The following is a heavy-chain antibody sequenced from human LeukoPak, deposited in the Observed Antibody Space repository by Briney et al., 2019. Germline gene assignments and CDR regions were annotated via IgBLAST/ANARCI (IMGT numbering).Heavy chain of an antibody. Sequence: GGSLRLSCVASGFTFSNYGMHWVRQAPGKGLEWVAFIRFDGSHQYYTDSVKGRFTISRDNSKNTLFVQMNNLRAEDTAIYYCAKDRMGSIAARPHYFDYWGQGTLVTVSS. CDR1: GFTFSNYG. D-gene: IGHD6-6*01. CDR3: AKDRMGSIAARPHYFDY. CDR2: IRFDGSHQ. V-gene: IGHV3-30*02. J-gene: IGHJ4*02.